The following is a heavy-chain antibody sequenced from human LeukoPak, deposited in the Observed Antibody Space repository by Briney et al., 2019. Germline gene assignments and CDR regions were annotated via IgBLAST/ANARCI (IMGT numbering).Heavy chain of an antibody. CDR3: ATHGGWFGEFKDYFDY. CDR1: GYTFTSYD. D-gene: IGHD3-10*01. J-gene: IGHJ4*02. Sequence: ASVRVSCKASGYTFTSYDINWVRQATGQGLEWMGWMNPNSGNTGYAQKFQGRVTMTRNTSISTAYMELSSLRSEDTAVYYCATHGGWFGEFKDYFDYWGQGTLVTVSS. V-gene: IGHV1-8*01. CDR2: MNPNSGNT.